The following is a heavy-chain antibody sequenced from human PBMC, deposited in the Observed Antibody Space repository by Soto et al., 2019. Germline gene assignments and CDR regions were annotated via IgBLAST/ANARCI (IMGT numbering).Heavy chain of an antibody. CDR1: GYTFTSYA. CDR2: INAGNGNT. CDR3: ARSMGFVVVPAARYYYYGMDV. Sequence: GASVKVSCKASGYTFTSYAMHWVRQAPGQRLEWMGWINAGNGNTKYSQKFQGRVTITRDTSASTAYMELSSLRSEDTAVYYCARSMGFVVVPAARYYYYGMDVWGQGTTVTVSS. D-gene: IGHD2-2*01. J-gene: IGHJ6*02. V-gene: IGHV1-3*01.